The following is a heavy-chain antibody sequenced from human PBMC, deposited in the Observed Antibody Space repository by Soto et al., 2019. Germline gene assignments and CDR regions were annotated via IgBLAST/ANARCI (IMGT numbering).Heavy chain of an antibody. V-gene: IGHV3-30*18. J-gene: IGHJ4*02. Sequence: GGSLRLSCAASGFTFSSYGMHWVRQAPGKGLEWVAVISYDESNKYYADSVKGRFTISRDNSKNTLYLQMNSLRAEDTAVYYCAKMGIAVAGSDYWGQGTLVTVSS. CDR2: ISYDESNK. CDR3: AKMGIAVAGSDY. CDR1: GFTFSSYG. D-gene: IGHD6-19*01.